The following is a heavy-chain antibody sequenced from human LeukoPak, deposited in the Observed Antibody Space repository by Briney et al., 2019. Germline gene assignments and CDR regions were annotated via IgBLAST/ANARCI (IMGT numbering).Heavy chain of an antibody. CDR1: GYTFTSYG. CDR3: ATPEAVGAFDY. Sequence: ASVTVSCKASGYTFTSYGISWVRQAPGQGLEWMGWISAYNGNTNYAQKLQGRVTMTTDTSTSTAYMELSSLRSEDTAVYYCATPEAVGAFDYWGQGTLVTVSS. D-gene: IGHD4/OR15-4a*01. CDR2: ISAYNGNT. V-gene: IGHV1-18*01. J-gene: IGHJ4*02.